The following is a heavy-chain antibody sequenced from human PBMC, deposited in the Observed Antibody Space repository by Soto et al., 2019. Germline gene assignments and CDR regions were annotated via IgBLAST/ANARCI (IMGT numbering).Heavy chain of an antibody. CDR1: GGIFTSYA. D-gene: IGHD3-16*01. Sequence: QVQLVQSGAEVKKPGSSVKVSCKASGGIFTSYAFSWVRQAPGQGLEWMGGIIPIFGTARYAQKFQGRVTITADESTITAPMELSSLRSDDTAVYYCSGGQYSTAYYYYYGGRDVWGQGTTVTVSS. CDR2: IIPIFGTA. CDR3: SGGQYSTAYYYYYGGRDV. V-gene: IGHV1-69*01. J-gene: IGHJ6*02.